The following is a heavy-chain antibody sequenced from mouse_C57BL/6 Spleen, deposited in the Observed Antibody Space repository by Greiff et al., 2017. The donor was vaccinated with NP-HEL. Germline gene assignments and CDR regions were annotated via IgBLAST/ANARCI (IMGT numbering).Heavy chain of an antibody. Sequence: VQLKESGPELVKPGASVKISCKASGYAFSSSWMNWVKQRPGKGLEWIGRIYPGDGDTNYNGKFKGKATLTADKSSSTAYMQLSSLTSEDSAVYFCARNLIGSSWGQGTLVTVSA. CDR2: IYPGDGDT. V-gene: IGHV1-82*01. J-gene: IGHJ3*01. CDR1: GYAFSSSW. CDR3: ARNLIGSS. D-gene: IGHD1-1*01.